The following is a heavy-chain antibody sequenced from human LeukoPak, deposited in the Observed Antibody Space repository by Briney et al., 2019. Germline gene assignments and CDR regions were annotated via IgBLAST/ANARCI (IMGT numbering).Heavy chain of an antibody. Sequence: NAGESLRLSCAASGFTFSSYSMNWVRQTPGKGLEWVSAISGSSSYMYYADSVKGRFTISRDNAKNSLYLQMNSLRAEDTAVYYCLGGTGWIFDYWGQGTLVTVPS. CDR3: LGGTGWIFDY. V-gene: IGHV3-21*01. CDR1: GFTFSSYS. J-gene: IGHJ4*02. D-gene: IGHD6-19*01. CDR2: ISGSSSYM.